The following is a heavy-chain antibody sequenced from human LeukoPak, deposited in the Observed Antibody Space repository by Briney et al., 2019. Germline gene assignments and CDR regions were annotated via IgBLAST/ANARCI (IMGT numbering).Heavy chain of an antibody. CDR1: GFTFSSYG. J-gene: IGHJ4*02. V-gene: IGHV3-30*02. Sequence: AGSLRLSCATSGFTFSSYGMHWVRQAPGKGLEWVAFVRYDGSNKYYADSVKGRFTISRDNSKNTQYLQMNSLRVEDTAVYYCAKDSVVVVIGPLGYWGQGTLVTVSS. CDR3: AKDSVVVVIGPLGY. CDR2: VRYDGSNK. D-gene: IGHD2-21*01.